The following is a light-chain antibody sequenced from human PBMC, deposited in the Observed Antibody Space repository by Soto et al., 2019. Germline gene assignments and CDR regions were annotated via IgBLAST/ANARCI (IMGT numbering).Light chain of an antibody. Sequence: ESVLTQSPATLSLSPGERATLSCRASQSVSSYLAWYQQKPGQAPRLLIYDASNRATGIPARFSGSGSGTDFTLTISSLEPEDFAVYYCQQRSNWPRNTFGGGTKVEIK. CDR1: QSVSSY. CDR3: QQRSNWPRNT. J-gene: IGKJ4*01. CDR2: DAS. V-gene: IGKV3-11*01.